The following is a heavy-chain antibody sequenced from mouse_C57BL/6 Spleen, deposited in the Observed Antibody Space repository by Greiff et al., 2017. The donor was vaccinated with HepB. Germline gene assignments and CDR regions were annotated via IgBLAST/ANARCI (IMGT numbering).Heavy chain of an antibody. J-gene: IGHJ4*01. CDR2: IDPSDSET. V-gene: IGHV1-52*01. CDR3: ARGDVPEAMDY. CDR1: GYTFTSYW. Sequence: QVQLQQPGAELVRPGSSVKLSCKASGYTFTSYWMHWVKQRPIQGLEWIGNIDPSDSETHYNQKFKDKATLTVDKSSSTAYMQLSSLTSEDSAVYYCARGDVPEAMDYWGQGTSVTVSS. D-gene: IGHD3-3*01.